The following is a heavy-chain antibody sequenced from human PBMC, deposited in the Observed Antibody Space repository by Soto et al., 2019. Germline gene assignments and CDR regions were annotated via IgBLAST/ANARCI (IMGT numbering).Heavy chain of an antibody. D-gene: IGHD4-17*01. CDR1: GGTFSSYT. CDR2: IIPILGIA. V-gene: IGHV1-69*02. CDR3: ARAREMTIYWFDP. Sequence: QVQLVQSGAEVKKPGSSVKVSCKASGGTFSSYTISWVRQAPGQGLEWMGRIIPILGIANYAQKFQGRVTITADKSTSTAYMELSSLRSGDTAVYYCARAREMTIYWFDPWGQGTLVTVSS. J-gene: IGHJ5*02.